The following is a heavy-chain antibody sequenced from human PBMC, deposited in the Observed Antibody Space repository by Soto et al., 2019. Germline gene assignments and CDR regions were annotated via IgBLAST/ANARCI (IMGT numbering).Heavy chain of an antibody. CDR1: GGTFSSYA. CDR3: ARSSYYDFWSGYNWFDP. CDR2: IIPIFGTA. D-gene: IGHD3-3*01. Sequence: QVQLVQSGAEVKKPGSSVKVSCKASGGTFSSYAISWVRQAPGQGLEWMGGIIPIFGTANYAQKFQGRVTITADESTSTAYMELSNLRSEDTAVYYCARSSYYDFWSGYNWFDPWGQGTLVTVSS. J-gene: IGHJ5*02. V-gene: IGHV1-69*01.